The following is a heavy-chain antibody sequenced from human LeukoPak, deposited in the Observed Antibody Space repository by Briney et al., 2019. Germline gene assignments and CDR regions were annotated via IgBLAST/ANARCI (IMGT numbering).Heavy chain of an antibody. J-gene: IGHJ4*02. CDR3: AKDLGWFGDQGVDY. V-gene: IGHV3-23*01. CDR1: GFTFSSYA. CDR2: ISGSGGST. Sequence: GGSLRLSWAASGFTFSSYAMSWVRQAPGKGLEWVSAISGSGGSTYYADSVKGRFTISRDNSKNTLYLQMNSLRAEDTAVYYCAKDLGWFGDQGVDYWGQGTLVTVSS. D-gene: IGHD3-10*01.